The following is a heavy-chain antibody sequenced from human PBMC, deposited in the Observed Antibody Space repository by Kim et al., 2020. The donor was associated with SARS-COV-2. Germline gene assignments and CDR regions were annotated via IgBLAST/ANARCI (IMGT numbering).Heavy chain of an antibody. V-gene: IGHV3-15*01. J-gene: IGHJ3*02. CDR3: TTGAVVVSHAFDI. Sequence: GGSLRLSCAASGFTFSNAWMSWVRQAPGKGLEWVGRIKSKTDGGTTDYAAPVKGRFTISRDDSKNTLYLQMNSLKTEDTAVYYCTTGAVVVSHAFDIWGQGTMVTVSS. D-gene: IGHD3-22*01. CDR2: IKSKTDGGTT. CDR1: GFTFSNAW.